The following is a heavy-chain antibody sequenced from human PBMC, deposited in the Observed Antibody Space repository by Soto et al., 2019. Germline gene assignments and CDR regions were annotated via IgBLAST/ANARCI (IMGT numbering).Heavy chain of an antibody. CDR3: AGAVTWGLDV. Sequence: EVQLVESGGGLVQPGGSLRLSCAASGFTFSLYSMSWVRQAPGKGLEWVSYISRSSTGIHYADSVKGRFTISRDDATNLMPPQMNRLRDGETAVYYCAGAVTWGLDVWGQGTTVSISS. CDR1: GFTFSLYS. D-gene: IGHD3-16*01. CDR2: ISRSSTGI. V-gene: IGHV3-48*02. J-gene: IGHJ6*02.